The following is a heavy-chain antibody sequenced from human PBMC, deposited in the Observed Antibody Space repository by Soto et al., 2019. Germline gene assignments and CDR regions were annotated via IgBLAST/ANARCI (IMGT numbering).Heavy chain of an antibody. V-gene: IGHV1-69*12. Sequence: QVQLVQSGAEVKKPGSSVKVSCKASGGTFSSYAISWVRQAPGQGLEWMGGIIPIFGTANYAQKFQGRVTITANESTATAYMKLSSLRSEDTAVYYCARGGDEVRVVIMYYYYGMDVWGQGTTVTVSS. CDR1: GGTFSSYA. D-gene: IGHD3-10*01. J-gene: IGHJ6*02. CDR2: IIPIFGTA. CDR3: ARGGDEVRVVIMYYYYGMDV.